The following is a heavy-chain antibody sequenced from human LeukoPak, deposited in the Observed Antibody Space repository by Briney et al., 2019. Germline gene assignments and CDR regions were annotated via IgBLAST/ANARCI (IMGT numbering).Heavy chain of an antibody. J-gene: IGHJ6*03. CDR1: GGSISSSSYY. CDR3: ARLYCGGDCYSRGYYYMDV. V-gene: IGHV4-39*01. D-gene: IGHD2-21*01. CDR2: IYYSEST. Sequence: SETLSLTCTVSGGSISSSSYYWGWIRQPPGKGLEWIGSIYYSESTYYNPSLKSRVTISVDTSKNQFSLKLSSVTAADTAVYYCARLYCGGDCYSRGYYYMDVWGKGTTVTVSS.